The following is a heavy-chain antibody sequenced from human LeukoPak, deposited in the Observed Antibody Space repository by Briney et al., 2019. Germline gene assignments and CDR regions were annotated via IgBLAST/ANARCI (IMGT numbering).Heavy chain of an antibody. Sequence: ASVTVSCKASGYTFTVYYIHWVRQAPGQGLEWMGWINPYSGDTNYAQKFQGRVTLTRDTSISTAYLELSRLRSDDTAVYYCARLPYDGSAYSDYWGQGTLVTVSS. V-gene: IGHV1-2*02. CDR3: ARLPYDGSAYSDY. CDR1: GYTFTVYY. D-gene: IGHD3-22*01. J-gene: IGHJ4*02. CDR2: INPYSGDT.